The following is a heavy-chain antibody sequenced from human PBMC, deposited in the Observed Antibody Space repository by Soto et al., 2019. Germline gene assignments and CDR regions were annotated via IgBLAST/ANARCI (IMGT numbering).Heavy chain of an antibody. V-gene: IGHV4-34*01. J-gene: IGHJ6*03. D-gene: IGHD3-3*01. CDR2: INHSGST. Sequence: SETLSLTCAVYGGSFSGYYWSWIRQPPGKGLEWIGEINHSGSTNYNPSLKSRVTISVDTSKNQFSLKLSSVTAADTAVYYCARAPGNYDFWSGNIYYYMDVWGKGTTVTVSS. CDR1: GGSFSGYY. CDR3: ARAPGNYDFWSGNIYYYMDV.